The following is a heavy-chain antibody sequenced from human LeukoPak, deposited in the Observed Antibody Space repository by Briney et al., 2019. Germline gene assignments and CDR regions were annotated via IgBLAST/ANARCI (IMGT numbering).Heavy chain of an antibody. V-gene: IGHV3-23*01. J-gene: IGHJ6*03. CDR3: AKHSGYCSGGSCYSYYYYYMDV. Sequence: GGSLRLSCAASGFTFSSYAMSWVRQALGKGLEWVSAISGSGGSTYYADSVKGRFTISRDNSKNTLYLQMNSLRAEDTAVYYCAKHSGYCSGGSCYSYYYYYMDVWGKGTTVTVSS. CDR1: GFTFSSYA. D-gene: IGHD2-15*01. CDR2: ISGSGGST.